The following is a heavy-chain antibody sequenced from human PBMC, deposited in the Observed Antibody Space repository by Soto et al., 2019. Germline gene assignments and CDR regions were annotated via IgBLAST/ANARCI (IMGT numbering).Heavy chain of an antibody. V-gene: IGHV4-61*01. Sequence: PSETLSLTCTVSSGSVSSGSYYWSWIRQPPGKGLEWIGYIYYSGSTNYNPSLKSRVTISVDTSKNQFSLKLSSVTAADTAVYYCARGLVAGTEVDYWGQGTLVTVSS. CDR3: ARGLVAGTEVDY. D-gene: IGHD6-19*01. J-gene: IGHJ4*02. CDR1: SGSVSSGSYY. CDR2: IYYSGST.